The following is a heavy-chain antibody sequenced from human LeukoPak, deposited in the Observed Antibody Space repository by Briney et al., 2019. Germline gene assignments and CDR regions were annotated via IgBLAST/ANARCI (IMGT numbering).Heavy chain of an antibody. D-gene: IGHD6-6*01. CDR1: GYSFTSYW. CDR2: IYPGDSDT. V-gene: IGHV5-51*01. Sequence: GESLQISCKGSGYSFTSYWIGWVRQMPGKGLEWMGIIYPGDSDTRYSPSFRGQVTISADKSISTAYLQWSSLKASDTAMYYCARPPLYSSSSYYFDYWGQGTLVTVSS. CDR3: ARPPLYSSSSYYFDY. J-gene: IGHJ4*02.